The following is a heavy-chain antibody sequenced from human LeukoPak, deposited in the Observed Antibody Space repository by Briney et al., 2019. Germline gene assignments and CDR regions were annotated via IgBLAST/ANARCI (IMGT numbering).Heavy chain of an antibody. CDR3: ARDLGYCTNGVCHTRFDY. J-gene: IGHJ4*02. CDR1: GFIFSNYG. Sequence: GGSLRLSCTASGFIFSNYGFHWVRQAPGKGLEWVAVIWYDGSKQYYADSVKGRFTISRDSSKNTLYLQVNSLRAEDTAVYYCARDLGYCTNGVCHTRFDYWGQGTLVAVSS. CDR2: IWYDGSKQ. D-gene: IGHD2-8*01. V-gene: IGHV3-33*01.